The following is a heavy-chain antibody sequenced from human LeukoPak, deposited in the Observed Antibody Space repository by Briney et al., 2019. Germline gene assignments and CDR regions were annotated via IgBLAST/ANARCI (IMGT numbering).Heavy chain of an antibody. D-gene: IGHD3-3*01. CDR1: AGSLSSRSHY. Sequence: PSETLSLTCTVSAGSLSSRSHYWGCIRQFPGKGLQWIASVYFTGSTYYNPSLTSRATVSVDTSKNQFSLKLSSVTAADTAVYYCARAESGPTAFFDYWGQGTLVTVSS. J-gene: IGHJ4*02. V-gene: IGHV4-39*01. CDR2: VYFTGST. CDR3: ARAESGPTAFFDY.